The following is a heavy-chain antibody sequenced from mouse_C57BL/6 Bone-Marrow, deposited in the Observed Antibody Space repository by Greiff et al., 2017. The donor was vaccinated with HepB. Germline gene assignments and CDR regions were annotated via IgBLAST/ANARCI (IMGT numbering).Heavy chain of an antibody. J-gene: IGHJ3*01. CDR3: ARRSYGSLAY. CDR2: ISNGGGST. Sequence: EVQLVESGGGLVQPGGSLKLSCAASGFTFSDYYMYWVRQTPEKRLEWVAYISNGGGSTYYPDTVKGRFTISSDNAKNTLYLQMSRLKSEDTAMYYCARRSYGSLAYWGQGTLVTVSA. CDR1: GFTFSDYY. V-gene: IGHV5-12*01. D-gene: IGHD1-1*01.